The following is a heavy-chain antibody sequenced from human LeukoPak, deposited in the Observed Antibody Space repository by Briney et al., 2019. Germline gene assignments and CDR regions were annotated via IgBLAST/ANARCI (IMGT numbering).Heavy chain of an antibody. J-gene: IGHJ4*02. V-gene: IGHV3-23*01. D-gene: IGHD2-2*01. CDR2: ISGSGGST. CDR1: GFTFSSYA. Sequence: GGSLRLSCAASGFTFSSYAMSWVRQAPGKGLEWVSTISGSGGSTYYADSVKGRFTISRDNSKNTLYLQMNSLRAEDTAVYYCAKGFYCSSSTCLDYWGQGTLVTVSS. CDR3: AKGFYCSSSTCLDY.